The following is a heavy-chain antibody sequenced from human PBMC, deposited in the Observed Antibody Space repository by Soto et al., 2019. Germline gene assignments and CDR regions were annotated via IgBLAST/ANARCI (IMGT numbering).Heavy chain of an antibody. CDR1: GFTFSNAW. D-gene: IGHD3-9*01. Sequence: GGSLRLSCAASGFTFSNAWMSWVRQAPGKGLEWVGRIKSKTDGGTTDYAAPVKGRFTISRDDSKNTLYLQMNSLKTEDTAVYYCTTGRYYDILTGYYLTVFDYWGQGTLVTVSS. CDR2: IKSKTDGGTT. J-gene: IGHJ4*02. V-gene: IGHV3-15*01. CDR3: TTGRYYDILTGYYLTVFDY.